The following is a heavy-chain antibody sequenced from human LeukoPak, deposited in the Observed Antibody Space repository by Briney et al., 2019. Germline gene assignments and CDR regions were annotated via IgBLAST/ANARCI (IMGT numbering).Heavy chain of an antibody. Sequence: SQTLSLTCTVSGGSISSGGYYWSWIRQHPGKGLEWIGYIYYSGSTYYNPSLKSRVTISVDTSKNQFSLKLSSATAADTAVYYCAREGEVREMTTWGQGTLVTVSS. J-gene: IGHJ4*02. CDR2: IYYSGST. CDR1: GGSISSGGYY. D-gene: IGHD5-24*01. CDR3: AREGEVREMTT. V-gene: IGHV4-31*03.